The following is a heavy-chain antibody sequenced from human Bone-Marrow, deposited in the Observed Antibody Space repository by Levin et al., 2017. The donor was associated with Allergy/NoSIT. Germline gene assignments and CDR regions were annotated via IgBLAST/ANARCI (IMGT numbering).Heavy chain of an antibody. CDR1: GFTFADYP. D-gene: IGHD3-10*01. V-gene: IGHV3-49*03. Sequence: SCTGSGFTFADYPMSWLRHSPTKGLEWVGFIKGKAFGETIQYAPSVRGRFVISRDDSRGIAYLPMSSLQTEDTAVYYCARDPSYYYAPDAFDVWGQGTMVTVSS. CDR2: IKGKAFGETI. CDR3: ARDPSYYYAPDAFDV. J-gene: IGHJ3*01.